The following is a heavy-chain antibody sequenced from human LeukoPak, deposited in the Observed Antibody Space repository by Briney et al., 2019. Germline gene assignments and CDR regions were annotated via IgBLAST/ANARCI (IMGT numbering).Heavy chain of an antibody. J-gene: IGHJ4*02. CDR2: IRYDGSNK. Sequence: GGSLRLSCAASGFTFSSYGMHWVRQAPGKGLEWVAFIRYDGSNKYYADSVKGRFTISRDNSKNTLYLQMNSLRAEDTAVYYCARDRTGGSYYPAGFDYWGQGTLVTVSS. D-gene: IGHD1-26*01. V-gene: IGHV3-30*02. CDR3: ARDRTGGSYYPAGFDY. CDR1: GFTFSSYG.